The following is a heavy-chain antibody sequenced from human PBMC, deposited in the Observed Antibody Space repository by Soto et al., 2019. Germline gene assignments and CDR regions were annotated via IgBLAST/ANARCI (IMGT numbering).Heavy chain of an antibody. CDR2: IIPILDIA. V-gene: IGHV1-69*04. J-gene: IGHJ4*02. Sequence: SVKVSCKSSGATFSRYSFTWVRQAPGQGLEWMGRIIPILDIANYAQNFQGRVTFTADESTSTAYMELASLISEDTAVYYCAREAPPEQGYSNYYFDNWAQGTLVTVSS. D-gene: IGHD4-4*01. CDR3: AREAPPEQGYSNYYFDN. CDR1: GATFSRYS.